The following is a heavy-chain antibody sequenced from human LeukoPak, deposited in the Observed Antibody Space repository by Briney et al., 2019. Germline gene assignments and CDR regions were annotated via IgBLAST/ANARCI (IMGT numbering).Heavy chain of an antibody. V-gene: IGHV1-69*13. CDR3: ARDESLYDSSGYYSD. D-gene: IGHD3-22*01. J-gene: IGHJ4*02. CDR2: IIPIFGTA. CDR1: GGTFSSYA. Sequence: SVKVSCKASGGTFSSYAISWVRQAPGQGLEWMGGIIPIFGTANYAQKFQGRVTITADESTSTAYMELGSLRSEDTAVYYCARDESLYDSSGYYSDWGQGTLVTVSS.